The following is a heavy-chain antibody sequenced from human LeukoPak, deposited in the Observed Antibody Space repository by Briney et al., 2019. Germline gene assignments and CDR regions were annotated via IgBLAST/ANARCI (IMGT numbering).Heavy chain of an antibody. CDR3: ARVTHNWNRTPPLGI. CDR1: GYTFTGYY. J-gene: IGHJ3*02. Sequence: ASVKVSCKASGYTFTGYYMHWVRQAPGQGLEWMGWINPNSGGTNYAQKFQGRVTMTRDTSISTAYMELSRLRSDDTAVYYCARVTHNWNRTPPLGIWGQGTMVTVSS. CDR2: INPNSGGT. V-gene: IGHV1-2*02. D-gene: IGHD1-20*01.